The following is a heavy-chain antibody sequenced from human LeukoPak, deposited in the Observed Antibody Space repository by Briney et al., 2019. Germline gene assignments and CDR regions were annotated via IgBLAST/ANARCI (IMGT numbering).Heavy chain of an antibody. CDR1: GYSFTSYW. D-gene: IGHD6-6*01. J-gene: IGHJ4*02. V-gene: IGHV5-51*01. CDR2: IYLGDSNT. CDR3: VGGARLVLFDY. Sequence: GESLKISCKGSGYSFTSYWIGWVRQMPGKGLEWMGIIYLGDSNTRYSPSFQGQVTISADKSISTAYLQWSSLKASDTAMYYCVGGARLVLFDYWGQGTLVTVSS.